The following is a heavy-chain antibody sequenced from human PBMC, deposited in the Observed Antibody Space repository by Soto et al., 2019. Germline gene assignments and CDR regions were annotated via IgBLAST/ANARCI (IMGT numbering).Heavy chain of an antibody. V-gene: IGHV3-23*01. Sequence: VSLRLSSATSGFTFASYAMSGVRQAPGKGLEWVSAISGSGGSTNYADSVKGRFTISRDNSKNTLHLQMNSLRAEDTAVYYCAKDPMTSSWYYLDYWGQGTQVNVSS. D-gene: IGHD6-13*01. CDR3: AKDPMTSSWYYLDY. CDR1: GFTFASYA. J-gene: IGHJ4*02. CDR2: ISGSGGST.